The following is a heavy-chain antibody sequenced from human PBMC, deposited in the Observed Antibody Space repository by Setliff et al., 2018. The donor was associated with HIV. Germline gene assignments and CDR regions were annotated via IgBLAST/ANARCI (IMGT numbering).Heavy chain of an antibody. V-gene: IGHV1-69*05. D-gene: IGHD2-8*02. Sequence: SVKVSCKASGGTFSSYAISWVRQAPGQGPEWMGGIIPIFGTANYAQKFQGRVTITTDESTSTAYMELSGLRSEDTAVYYCARDYCTEVTSTSRRYYYYMAVWGKGTTVTVSS. CDR2: IIPIFGTA. CDR1: GGTFSSYA. J-gene: IGHJ6*03. CDR3: ARDYCTEVTSTSRRYYYYMAV.